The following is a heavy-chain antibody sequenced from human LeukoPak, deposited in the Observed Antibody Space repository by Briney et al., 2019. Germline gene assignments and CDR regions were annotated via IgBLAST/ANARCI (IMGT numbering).Heavy chain of an antibody. Sequence: PSETLSLTCTVSGGSISSSSYSWGWIRQPPGKGLEWIASIYYGGSIYYNPSLKSRVTISVDTSKYQCSLRLSSVTAADTAVYYCARGRSVDYWGQGTLVTVSS. CDR3: ARGRSVDY. CDR2: IYYGGSI. D-gene: IGHD4-17*01. J-gene: IGHJ4*02. CDR1: GGSISSSSYS. V-gene: IGHV4-39*07.